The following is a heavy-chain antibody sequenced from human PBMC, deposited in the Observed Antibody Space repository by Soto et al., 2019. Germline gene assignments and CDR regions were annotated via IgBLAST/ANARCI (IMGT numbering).Heavy chain of an antibody. Sequence: QVQLVQSGAEVKKPGSSVKVSCKASGGTFSSYTISWVRQAPGQGLEWMGRIIPILGIANYAQKFQGRVTITADKSTSTAYMDLSSLRSEDTAVYYCARDNIAAPGLDLWGRGTLVTVSS. V-gene: IGHV1-69*08. CDR1: GGTFSSYT. CDR3: ARDNIAAPGLDL. D-gene: IGHD6-13*01. J-gene: IGHJ2*01. CDR2: IIPILGIA.